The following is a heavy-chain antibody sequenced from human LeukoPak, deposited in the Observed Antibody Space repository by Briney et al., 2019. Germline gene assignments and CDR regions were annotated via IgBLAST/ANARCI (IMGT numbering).Heavy chain of an antibody. V-gene: IGHV3-7*01. CDR2: INQGGSVK. CDR1: GYTFTSYG. Sequence: GASVKVSCKASGYTFTSYGISWVRQAPGKGLEWVANINQGGSVKYYVDSVKGRFTISRDDAKNSLYVQMNSLRDEDTAVYYCARVGYSGWNLEYWGQGTLVTVSS. D-gene: IGHD5-12*01. J-gene: IGHJ4*02. CDR3: ARVGYSGWNLEY.